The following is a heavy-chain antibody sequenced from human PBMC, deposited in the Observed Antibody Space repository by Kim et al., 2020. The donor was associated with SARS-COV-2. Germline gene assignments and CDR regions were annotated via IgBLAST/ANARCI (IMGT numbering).Heavy chain of an antibody. CDR2: ISYDGSNK. J-gene: IGHJ4*01. D-gene: IGHD6-6*01. V-gene: IGHV3-30*04. CDR3: AREQGGLIAGRTHFDY. CDR1: GFTFSSYA. Sequence: GGSLRLSCAASGFTFSSYAMHWVRQAPGKGLEWVSVISYDGSNKYYADSVKGRFTISRDNSKNTLYLQMNSLRADDTAVYYCAREQGGLIAGRTHFDYW.